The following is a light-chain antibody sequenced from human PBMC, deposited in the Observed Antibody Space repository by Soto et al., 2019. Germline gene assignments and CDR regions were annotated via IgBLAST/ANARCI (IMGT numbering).Light chain of an antibody. CDR1: SSDVGSYNS. CDR3: SSFTSSSSYV. Sequence: QSALAQPASVSGSSGQSLAISCTGTSSDVGSYNSVSWYQQYPGKAPTLMIHDVSNRPSGVSDRFSGSKSGNTASLTISGLQAEDEADYYCSSFTSSSSYVFGSGTKVTVL. J-gene: IGLJ1*01. CDR2: DVS. V-gene: IGLV2-14*03.